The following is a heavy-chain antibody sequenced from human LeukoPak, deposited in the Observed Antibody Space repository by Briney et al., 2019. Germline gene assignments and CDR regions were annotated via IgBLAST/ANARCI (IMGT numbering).Heavy chain of an antibody. V-gene: IGHV3-7*01. J-gene: IGHJ4*02. CDR2: IKQDGSEK. CDR1: GFSFSTYW. D-gene: IGHD3-22*01. CDR3: ARDLTYHYDPTSDY. Sequence: SGGSLRLSCAASGFSFSTYWMSWVRQAPGKGLEWVANIKQDGSEKYYVDSVKGRFTISRDNAKNSLYLQMNSLRADDTAVYYCARDLTYHYDPTSDYWGQGTLVTVSS.